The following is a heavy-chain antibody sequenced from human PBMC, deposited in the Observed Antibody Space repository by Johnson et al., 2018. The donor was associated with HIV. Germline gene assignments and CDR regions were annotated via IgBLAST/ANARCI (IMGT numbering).Heavy chain of an antibody. CDR2: ISYDGTKK. J-gene: IGHJ3*02. CDR3: AKIVATSDDVFDI. D-gene: IGHD5-12*01. Sequence: VQLVESGGGLVKPGGSLRLSCAASGFTFSSYAMHWVRQAPGKGLEWVAIISYDGTKKYYEDSVRGRFIISRDNSKNTLYLQMNSLRAEDTAVFYCAKIVATSDDVFDIWGQGTKVTVSS. CDR1: GFTFSSYA. V-gene: IGHV3-30-3*02.